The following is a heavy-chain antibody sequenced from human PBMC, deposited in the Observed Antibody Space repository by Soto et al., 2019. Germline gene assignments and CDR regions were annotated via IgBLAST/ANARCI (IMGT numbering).Heavy chain of an antibody. J-gene: IGHJ4*02. CDR1: GYTFTSYG. Sequence: QVQLVQSGAEVKKPGASVKVSCKASGYTFTSYGISWVRQAPGQGLEWMGWISAYNGNTNYAQKLQGRVTMTTDTXXXXXXXXXXXXXXXDTAXXXXXXXYRITMVRGELSEYWGQGTLVTVSS. V-gene: IGHV1-18*01. CDR3: XXXYRITMVRGELSEY. CDR2: ISAYNGNT. D-gene: IGHD3-10*01.